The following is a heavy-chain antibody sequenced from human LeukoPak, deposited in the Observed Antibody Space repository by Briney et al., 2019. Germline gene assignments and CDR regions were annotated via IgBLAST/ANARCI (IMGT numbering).Heavy chain of an antibody. J-gene: IGHJ4*02. CDR3: ARECSSTSCYSGTNSDY. CDR2: INHSGST. Sequence: SETLSLTCAVYGGSFSGYYWSWIRQPPGKGLEWIGEINHSGSTNYNPSLKSRVTISVDTSKNQFSLKLSSVTAADTAVYYCARECSSTSCYSGTNSDYWGQGTLVTVSS. D-gene: IGHD2-2*02. V-gene: IGHV4-34*01. CDR1: GGSFSGYY.